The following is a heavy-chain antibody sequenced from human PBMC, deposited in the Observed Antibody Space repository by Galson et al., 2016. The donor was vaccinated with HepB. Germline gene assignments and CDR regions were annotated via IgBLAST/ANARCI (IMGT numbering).Heavy chain of an antibody. CDR2: IYHSGST. Sequence: ETLSLTCAVSNGSIISSNWWNWVRQPPGKGLEWIGEIYHSGSTNYNPSLTIRVTISIDKSRNHFSLSLTSVTAADTAVYYCAALVSSWSQLDYWGQGMLVTVSS. CDR3: AALVSSWSQLDY. J-gene: IGHJ4*02. V-gene: IGHV4-4*02. CDR1: NGSIISSNW. D-gene: IGHD6-13*01.